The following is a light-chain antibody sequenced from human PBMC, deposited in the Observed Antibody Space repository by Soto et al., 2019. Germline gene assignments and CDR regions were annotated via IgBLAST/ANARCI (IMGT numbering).Light chain of an antibody. CDR2: DAC. CDR3: QHYNSHSEA. CDR1: QSISSW. Sequence: SQMTHSPSTLAASVGETVTITFRSSQSISSWLAWYQQKPGKAPKLLIYDACLLPRGVPSRFSPTGPRTHSILPLSNLQREDFATYYSQHYNSHSEAFGQGTKVDIK. J-gene: IGKJ1*01. V-gene: IGKV1-5*01.